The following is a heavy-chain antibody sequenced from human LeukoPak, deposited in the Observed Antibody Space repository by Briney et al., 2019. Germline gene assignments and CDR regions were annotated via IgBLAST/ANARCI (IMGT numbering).Heavy chain of an antibody. J-gene: IGHJ3*02. CDR3: ARREVRGDAFDI. CDR1: GFTFSSYW. Sequence: GGSLRLSCAASGFTFSSYWMHWVRQAPGKGLVWVSRINSDGSSTSYADSVKGRFTISRDNAKNTLYLQMNSLRAEDTAVYYCARREVRGDAFDIWGQGTMVTVSS. CDR2: INSDGSST. V-gene: IGHV3-74*01. D-gene: IGHD3-10*01.